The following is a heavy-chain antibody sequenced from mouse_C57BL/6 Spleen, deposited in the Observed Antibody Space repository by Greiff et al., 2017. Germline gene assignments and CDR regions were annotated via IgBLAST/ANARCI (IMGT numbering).Heavy chain of an antibody. CDR1: GFTFSDYG. Sequence: EVNLVESGGGLVKPGGSLKLSCAASGFTFSDYGMHWVRQAPEKGLEWVAYISSGSSTIYYADTVKGRFTISRDNAKNTLFLQMTSLRSEDTAMYYCARPPYDYDGDYYAMDYWGQGTSVTVSS. CDR2: ISSGSSTI. V-gene: IGHV5-17*01. J-gene: IGHJ4*01. D-gene: IGHD2-4*01. CDR3: ARPPYDYDGDYYAMDY.